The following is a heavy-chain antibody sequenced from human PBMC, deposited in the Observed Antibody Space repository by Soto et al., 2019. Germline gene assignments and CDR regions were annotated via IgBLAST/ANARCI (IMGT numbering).Heavy chain of an antibody. CDR2: ISAYNGNT. CDR3: AINEAGGSGYYITGRDF. D-gene: IGHD3-16*01. Sequence: ASVKVSCKASGYTFTSYCISWVRQAPGQGLEWMGWISAYNGNTNYAQKLQGRVTMTTDTSTSTAYMELRSLRSDDTPVYYCAINEAGGSGYYITGRDFRLKGTTDPGTS. CDR1: GYTFTSYC. J-gene: IGHJ6*04. V-gene: IGHV1-18*01.